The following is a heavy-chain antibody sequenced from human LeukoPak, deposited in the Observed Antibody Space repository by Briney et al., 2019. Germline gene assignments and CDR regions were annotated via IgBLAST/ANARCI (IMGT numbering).Heavy chain of an antibody. J-gene: IGHJ4*02. CDR1: AFTFSSYW. D-gene: IGHD2-15*01. CDR3: AGTLSGGSRGDF. Sequence: GGSLRLSCAASAFTFSSYWMHWVRQAPGKGPVWVSRINSDGRSTTYADSVKGRFTISRDNAKNTLYLQMNSLRAEDTAVYYCAGTLSGGSRGDFWGQGTLVTVSS. CDR2: INSDGRST. V-gene: IGHV3-74*01.